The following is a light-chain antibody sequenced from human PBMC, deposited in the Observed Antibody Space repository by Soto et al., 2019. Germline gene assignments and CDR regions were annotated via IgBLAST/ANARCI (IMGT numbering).Light chain of an antibody. J-gene: IGKJ2*01. Sequence: DIQMTQSPSSLSASVGDRVIVTCRASQPITPYVNWYQQKPGKAPKLLIYDASNLESGVPSRFSGRESGTEFTLTISSLQPDDVATYYCQQYKNLYTFGQGTKLEIK. V-gene: IGKV1-5*01. CDR2: DAS. CDR1: QPITPY. CDR3: QQYKNLYT.